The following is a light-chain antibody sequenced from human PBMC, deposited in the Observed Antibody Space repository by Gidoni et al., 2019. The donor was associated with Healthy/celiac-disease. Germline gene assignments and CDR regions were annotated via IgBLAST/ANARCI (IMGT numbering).Light chain of an antibody. V-gene: IGKV1-39*01. CDR1: QSISSY. CDR2: AAS. J-gene: IGKJ2*01. CDR3: QQSYSTPYT. Sequence: ITCRASQSISSYLNWYQQKPGKAPKLLIYAASSLQSRVPSRFSGSGSGTDFTLTISSLQPEDFATYYCQQSYSTPYTFXQXTKLEIK.